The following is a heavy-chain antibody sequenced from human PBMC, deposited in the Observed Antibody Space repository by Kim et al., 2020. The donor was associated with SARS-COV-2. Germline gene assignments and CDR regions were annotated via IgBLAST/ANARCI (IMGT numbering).Heavy chain of an antibody. J-gene: IGHJ6*02. CDR2: SDSYT. CDR3: ARYGMDV. V-gene: IGHV5-10-1*01. Sequence: SDSYTNYSPSFQGHVTISADKSISTAYLQWSSLKASDTAMYYCARYGMDVWGQGTTVTVSS.